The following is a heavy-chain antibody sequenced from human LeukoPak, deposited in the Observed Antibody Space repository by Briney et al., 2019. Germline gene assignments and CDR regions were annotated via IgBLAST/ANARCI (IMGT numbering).Heavy chain of an antibody. Sequence: GGSLRLSCAASGFTFNIYSMHRVRQAPGKGLEWVAVISPDGSSENYADSVRGRFTISRDNAKKTLYLQLNSLRPEDTAVYYCARCIVVIPVVRGGGYYGMDVWGQGTTVTVSS. V-gene: IGHV3-30*04. CDR3: ARCIVVIPVVRGGGYYGMDV. J-gene: IGHJ6*02. CDR1: GFTFNIYS. CDR2: ISPDGSSE. D-gene: IGHD2-2*01.